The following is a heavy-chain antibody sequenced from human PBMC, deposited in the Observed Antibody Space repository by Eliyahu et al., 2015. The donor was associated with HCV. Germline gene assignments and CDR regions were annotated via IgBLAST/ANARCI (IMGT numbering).Heavy chain of an antibody. D-gene: IGHD4-17*01. CDR2: INPNSGGT. CDR1: GYTFTGYY. V-gene: IGHV1-2*02. Sequence: QVQLVQSGXXVKKPGASVKVSCKASGYTFTGYYMHWVRQAPGQGLEWMGWINPNSGGTKSSQKFQGRVTMPRDTSITTAYMELSRLTSDDTAVYYCARGSTVTGFDYWGQGTLVTVSS. J-gene: IGHJ4*02. CDR3: ARGSTVTGFDY.